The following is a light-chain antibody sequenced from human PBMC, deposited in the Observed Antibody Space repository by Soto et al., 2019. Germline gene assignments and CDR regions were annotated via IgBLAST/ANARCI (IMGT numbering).Light chain of an antibody. V-gene: IGKV1-39*01. Sequence: IQMTQSPSSLSASVGDGVTITCRASQRITTYLNWYQQKPGEAPKLLISTSGTLQRGVPSRFSGSGSGTDFTLTITALRPEDFATYFCQQTYSTPYTFGQGTKLEIK. CDR3: QQTYSTPYT. CDR1: QRITTY. CDR2: TSG. J-gene: IGKJ2*01.